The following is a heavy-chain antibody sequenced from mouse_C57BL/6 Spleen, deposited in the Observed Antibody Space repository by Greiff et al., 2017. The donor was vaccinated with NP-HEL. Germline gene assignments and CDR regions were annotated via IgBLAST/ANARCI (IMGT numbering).Heavy chain of an antibody. V-gene: IGHV1-82*01. CDR1: GYAFSSSW. CDR3: ARDWYYGSSYDYFDY. J-gene: IGHJ2*01. Sequence: VQLQESGPELVKPGASVKISCKASGYAFSSSWMNWVKQRPGKGLEWIGRIYPGDGDTNYNGKFKGKATLTADKSSSTAYMQLSSLTSEDSAVYFCARDWYYGSSYDYFDYWGQGTTLTVSS. D-gene: IGHD1-1*01. CDR2: IYPGDGDT.